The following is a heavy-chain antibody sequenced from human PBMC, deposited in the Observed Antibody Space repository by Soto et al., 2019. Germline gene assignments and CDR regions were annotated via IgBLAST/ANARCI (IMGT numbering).Heavy chain of an antibody. D-gene: IGHD2-15*01. CDR3: ARGYCSGGSCLRWFDY. V-gene: IGHV3-21*01. Sequence: GGSLRLSCAASGFTFSSYSMNWVRQAPGKGLEWVSSISSSSSYIYYADSVKGRFTISRDNAKNSLYLQMNSLRAEDTAVYYCARGYCSGGSCLRWFDYWGQGTLVTVSS. CDR2: ISSSSSYI. J-gene: IGHJ4*02. CDR1: GFTFSSYS.